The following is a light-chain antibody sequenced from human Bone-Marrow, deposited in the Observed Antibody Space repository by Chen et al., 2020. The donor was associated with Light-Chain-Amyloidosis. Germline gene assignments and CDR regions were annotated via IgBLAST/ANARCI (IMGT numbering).Light chain of an antibody. CDR1: QSLLYSNGRNY. Sequence: DIVMTQSPLSLPVTPGEPASISCRSSQSLLYSNGRNYLDWYLQKPGQSPQLLIYFGSNRASGVPDRVSGSGSGTDFTLKISRVEAEDVGVYYCMQAVQNQFTFGPGTKVDIK. CDR3: MQAVQNQFT. J-gene: IGKJ3*01. V-gene: IGKV2-28*01. CDR2: FGS.